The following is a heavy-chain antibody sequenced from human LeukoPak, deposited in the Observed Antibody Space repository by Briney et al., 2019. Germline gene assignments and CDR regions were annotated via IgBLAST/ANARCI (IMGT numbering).Heavy chain of an antibody. J-gene: IGHJ4*02. V-gene: IGHV3-7*01. CDR3: ARVGLGDSSGYIPQDY. CDR1: GFTFSRFW. CDR2: INEDGSEK. Sequence: GGSLRLSCAGSGFTFSRFWMNWVRQSPGNGLEWVAHINEDGSEKYYVDSVKGRFTISRDNAKNLLYLQTNSLRAEDTAVYYCARVGLGDSSGYIPQDYWGQGTLVTVSS. D-gene: IGHD3-22*01.